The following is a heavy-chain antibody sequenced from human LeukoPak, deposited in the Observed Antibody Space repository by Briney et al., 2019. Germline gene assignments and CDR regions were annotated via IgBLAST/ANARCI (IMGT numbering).Heavy chain of an antibody. CDR1: GGSFSGYY. V-gene: IGHV4-34*01. Sequence: SETLSLTCAVYGGSFSGYYWSWIRQPPGKGLEWIGEINHSGSTNYNPSLKSRVTISVDTSKNQFSLKLSSVTAADTVVYYCARRSRYSYGSGSYYLNWGQGTLVNVSS. CDR2: INHSGST. J-gene: IGHJ4*02. CDR3: ARRSRYSYGSGSYYLN. D-gene: IGHD3-10*01.